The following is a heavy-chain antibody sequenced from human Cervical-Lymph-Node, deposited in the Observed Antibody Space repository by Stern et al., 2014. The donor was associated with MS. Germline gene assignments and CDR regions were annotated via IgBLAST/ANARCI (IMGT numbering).Heavy chain of an antibody. D-gene: IGHD6-19*01. Sequence: VQLVQSGAEVKKHGESLKISCKGSGYTFTTYWIGWVRQMPGKGLEWMGMFYPADSDTRYSPSFQGQVTFSADKSISTAYLQWSSLKASDTAMYFCARQLSSEALDYWGPGTLVTVSS. CDR2: FYPADSDT. CDR3: ARQLSSEALDY. CDR1: GYTFTTYW. V-gene: IGHV5-51*01. J-gene: IGHJ4*02.